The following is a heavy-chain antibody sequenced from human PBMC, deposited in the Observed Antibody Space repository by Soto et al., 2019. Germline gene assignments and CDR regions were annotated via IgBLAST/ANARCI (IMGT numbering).Heavy chain of an antibody. J-gene: IGHJ4*02. CDR3: AKASSGSYYDYFDY. CDR2: ISGSGGST. CDR1: GFTFSSYA. V-gene: IGHV3-23*01. D-gene: IGHD1-26*01. Sequence: GESLKISCAASGFTFSSYAMSWVRQAPGKGLEWVSAISGSGGSTYYADSVKGRFTISRDNSKNTLYLQMNSLRAEDTAVYYCAKASSGSYYDYFDYWGQGTLVTVSS.